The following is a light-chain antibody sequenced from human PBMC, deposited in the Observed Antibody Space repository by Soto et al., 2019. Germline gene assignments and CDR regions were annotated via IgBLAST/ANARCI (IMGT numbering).Light chain of an antibody. CDR1: ISDIGSYNY. V-gene: IGLV2-14*01. CDR2: EVN. Sequence: QSVLTQPASVSGSPGQSITVSCTGTISDIGSYNYVSWYQQHPGKAPKLIIYEVNNRPSGISNRFSGSKSGSAASLTISGLQAEDEADYYCASFTTSSTRVFGTGTKVTVL. J-gene: IGLJ1*01. CDR3: ASFTTSSTRV.